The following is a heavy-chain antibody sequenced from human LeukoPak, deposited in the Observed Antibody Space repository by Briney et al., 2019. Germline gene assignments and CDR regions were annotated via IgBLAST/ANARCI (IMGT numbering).Heavy chain of an antibody. J-gene: IGHJ4*02. Sequence: GTLRLSCAASGFTFSTYGMNWVRQPPGKGLEWIGSIYYSGSTYYNPSLKSRVTISVDTSKNQFSLKLSSVTAADTAVYYCARDLNWNDRGYFDYWGQGTLVTVSS. D-gene: IGHD1-20*01. V-gene: IGHV4-39*07. CDR2: IYYSGST. CDR3: ARDLNWNDRGYFDY. CDR1: GFTFSTYG.